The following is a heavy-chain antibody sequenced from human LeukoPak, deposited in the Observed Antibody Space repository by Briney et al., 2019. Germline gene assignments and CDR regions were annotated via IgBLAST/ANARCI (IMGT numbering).Heavy chain of an antibody. V-gene: IGHV3-49*04. J-gene: IGHJ4*02. CDR3: TRDVAGAMISDY. CDR2: IRSKAYGGTT. Sequence: GGSLTLSCAASGFTFSNYWMHWVRQAPGKGLEWVGFIRSKAYGGTTEYAASVKGRFTISRDDSKSFAYLQMNSLKTEDTAVYYCTRDVAGAMISDYWGQGTLVTVSS. D-gene: IGHD3-10*01. CDR1: GFTFSNYW.